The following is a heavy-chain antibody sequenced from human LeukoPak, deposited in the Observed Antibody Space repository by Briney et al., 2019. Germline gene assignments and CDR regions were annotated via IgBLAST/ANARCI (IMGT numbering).Heavy chain of an antibody. J-gene: IGHJ4*02. CDR2: ISYDGSNK. Sequence: PEGSLRLSYAASGFTFSSYGMHWVRQAPGKGLEWVAVISYDGSNKYYADSVKGRFTISRDNSKNTLYLQMNSLRAEDTAVYYCAKDWLSSGWWFDYWGQGTLVTVSS. CDR1: GFTFSSYG. V-gene: IGHV3-30*18. D-gene: IGHD6-19*01. CDR3: AKDWLSSGWWFDY.